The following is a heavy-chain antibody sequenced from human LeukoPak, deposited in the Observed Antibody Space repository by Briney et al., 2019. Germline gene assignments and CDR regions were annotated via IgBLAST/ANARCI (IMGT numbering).Heavy chain of an antibody. V-gene: IGHV1-8*02. CDR3: YYDSSGSSVY. Sequence: ASVKVSCKASGGSFSSYGIGWVRQATGQGLEWMGWMNPNSGNTGYAQKFQGRVTMTRNTSISTAYMELSSLRSEDTAVYYCYYDSSGSSVYWGQGTLVTVSS. D-gene: IGHD3-22*01. CDR1: GGSFSSYG. J-gene: IGHJ4*02. CDR2: MNPNSGNT.